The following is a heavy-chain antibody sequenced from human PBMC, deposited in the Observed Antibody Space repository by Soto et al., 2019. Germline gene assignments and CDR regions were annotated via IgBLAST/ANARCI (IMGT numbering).Heavy chain of an antibody. CDR2: INAGNGQT. J-gene: IGHJ4*02. CDR1: GYIFTNYA. CDR3: VLDGAVADNISFDS. D-gene: IGHD6-19*01. V-gene: IGHV1-3*01. Sequence: ASVKVSCKTSGYIFTNYAIHWVRQGPGQRLEWMGWINAGNGQTKYSQKLQGRVTITSDTSASTAYMELGSLRSDDTAVYYCVLDGAVADNISFDSWGQGTLVTVSS.